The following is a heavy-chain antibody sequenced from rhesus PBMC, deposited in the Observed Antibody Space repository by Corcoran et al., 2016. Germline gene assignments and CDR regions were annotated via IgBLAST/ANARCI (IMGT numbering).Heavy chain of an antibody. J-gene: IGHJ4*01. CDR1: GFTFSSYD. CDR2: INNYGGNK. Sequence: EVQLVETGGGLVQPGGSLKLSCAASGFTFSSYDMTWVRQAPGKGLKWVSAINNYGGNKYYAASVKGRFTISRDNSKNTLSLRMNSLRTEDTAVYYCAILGIAAAGDFDYWGQGVLVTVSS. D-gene: IGHD6-25*01. V-gene: IGHV3S5*01. CDR3: AILGIAAAGDFDY.